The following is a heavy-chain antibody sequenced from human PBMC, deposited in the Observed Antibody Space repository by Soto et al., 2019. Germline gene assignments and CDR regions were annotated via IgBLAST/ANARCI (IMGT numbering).Heavy chain of an antibody. Sequence: GSLRLSCAASGFTFSSYAMHWVRQAPGKGLEWVAVISYDGSNKYYADSVKGRFTISRDNSKNTLYLQMNSLRAEDTAVYYCARGGRITIFGVVPYYYGMDVWGQGTTVTVSS. CDR3: ARGGRITIFGVVPYYYGMDV. CDR2: ISYDGSNK. D-gene: IGHD3-3*01. CDR1: GFTFSSYA. J-gene: IGHJ6*02. V-gene: IGHV3-30-3*01.